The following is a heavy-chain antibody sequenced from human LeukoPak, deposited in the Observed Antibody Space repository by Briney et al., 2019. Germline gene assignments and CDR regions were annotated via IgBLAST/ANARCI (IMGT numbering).Heavy chain of an antibody. Sequence: PSETLSLTCTVSGGSISGSSYYWGWIRQPPGKGLEWIGSIYYSGSTYYNPSLKSRVTISVDTSKNQFSLKLSSVTAADTAVYYCARQRRVVPAAIYWFDPWGQGTLVIVSS. CDR1: GGSISGSSYY. J-gene: IGHJ5*02. D-gene: IGHD2-2*01. CDR2: IYYSGST. CDR3: ARQRRVVPAAIYWFDP. V-gene: IGHV4-39*01.